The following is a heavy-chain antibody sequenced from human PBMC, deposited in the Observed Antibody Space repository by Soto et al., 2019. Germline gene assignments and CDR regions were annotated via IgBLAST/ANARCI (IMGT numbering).Heavy chain of an antibody. CDR2: ISSSSSYI. J-gene: IGHJ6*02. D-gene: IGHD2-2*01. CDR1: GFTFSSYS. V-gene: IGHV3-21*01. CDR3: ARDCCSSTDGALDYYYYYGMDV. Sequence: GGSLRLSCAASGFTFSSYSMNWVRQAPGKGLEWVSSISSSSSYIYYADSVKGRFTISRDNAKNSLYLQMNSLRTEDTAVYYCARDCCSSTDGALDYYYYYGMDVWGQGTAVTVSS.